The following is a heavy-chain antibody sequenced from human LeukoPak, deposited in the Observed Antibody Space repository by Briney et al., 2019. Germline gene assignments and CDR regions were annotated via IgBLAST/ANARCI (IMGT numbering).Heavy chain of an antibody. V-gene: IGHV1-69*01. CDR1: GFTFSSYA. J-gene: IGHJ4*02. CDR2: IIPIFGTA. D-gene: IGHD5-24*01. Sequence: PGGSLRLSCAASGFTFSSYAISWVRQAPGQGLEWMGGIIPIFGTANYAQKFQGRVTITADESTSTAYMELSSLRSEDTAVYYCASPGGRWLQFLGYWGQGTLVTVSS. CDR3: ASPGGRWLQFLGY.